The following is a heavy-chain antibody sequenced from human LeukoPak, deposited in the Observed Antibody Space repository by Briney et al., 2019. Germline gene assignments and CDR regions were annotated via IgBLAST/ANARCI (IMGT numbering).Heavy chain of an antibody. CDR3: AKDRSVDSSGWSKVEYYFDY. J-gene: IGHJ4*02. CDR2: ISGSGGST. V-gene: IGHV3-23*01. Sequence: PGGSRRLSCAVSGFTFSSYAMSWVRQAPGKGLEWVSAISGSGGSTYYADSVKGRFTISRDNSKNTLYLQMNSLRAEDTAVYYCAKDRSVDSSGWSKVEYYFDYWGQGTLVTVSS. D-gene: IGHD6-19*01. CDR1: GFTFSSYA.